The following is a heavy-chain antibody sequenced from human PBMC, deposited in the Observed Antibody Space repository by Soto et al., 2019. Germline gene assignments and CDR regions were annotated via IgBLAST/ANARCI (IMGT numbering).Heavy chain of an antibody. J-gene: IGHJ4*02. D-gene: IGHD5-12*01. CDR1: GFTFDDYT. CDR3: AKDKVRMATIYLPDY. CDR2: ISWDGGST. V-gene: IGHV3-43*01. Sequence: DVQLVESGGVVVQPGGSLRLSCAASGFTFDDYTMHWVRQAPGKGLEWVSLISWDGGSTYYADSVKGRFTISRDNSKNSLYLQMNSLRTEDTALYYCAKDKVRMATIYLPDYWGQGTLVTVSS.